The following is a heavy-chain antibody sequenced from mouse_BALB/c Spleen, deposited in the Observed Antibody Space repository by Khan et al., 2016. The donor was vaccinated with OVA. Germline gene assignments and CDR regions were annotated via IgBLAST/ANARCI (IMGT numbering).Heavy chain of an antibody. Sequence: EVQLQESGPGLVKPSQSLSLTCTVTGYSITSDYAWNWIRQFPGNKLEWMGYIKYSGTTSYNPSLKSRISITRDTSKNQFFLQLNSVTNEDTATYYRARSGTISTVVVTDFDFWGQGTTLTVSS. CDR3: ARSGTISTVVVTDFDF. J-gene: IGHJ2*01. D-gene: IGHD1-1*01. V-gene: IGHV3-2*02. CDR2: IKYSGTT. CDR1: GYSITSDYA.